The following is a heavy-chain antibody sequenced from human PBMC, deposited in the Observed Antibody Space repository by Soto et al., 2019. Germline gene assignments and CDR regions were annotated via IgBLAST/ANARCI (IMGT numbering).Heavy chain of an antibody. V-gene: IGHV1-69*01. J-gene: IGHJ6*02. CDR1: GGTFSLYT. CDR3: ASFAAAIEYSSSDPYYYYGMDV. CDR2: IIPIFGTA. Sequence: QVQLVQSGAEVKKPGSSVKVSCKASGGTFSLYTISWVRQAPGQGLEWMGGIIPIFGTANYAQKFQGRVTITADESTSTAYMELSSLRSEDTAVYYCASFAAAIEYSSSDPYYYYGMDVWGQGTTVTVSS. D-gene: IGHD6-6*01.